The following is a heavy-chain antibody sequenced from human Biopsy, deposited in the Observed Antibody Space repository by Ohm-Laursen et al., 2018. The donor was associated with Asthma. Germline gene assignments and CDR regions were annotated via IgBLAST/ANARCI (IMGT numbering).Heavy chain of an antibody. Sequence: GSSVKVSCKVSGITFSRTDITWARQAPGHELQWMGWIRLYNGDTNYPDNFEGRVTMTADSSTNTAYMELRSLRSDDTAVYYCATARQSINLLNGIMIKSFPSWGQGSLVTVSS. J-gene: IGHJ5*02. CDR3: ATARQSINLLNGIMIKSFPS. CDR1: GITFSRTD. D-gene: IGHD3-16*01. CDR2: IRLYNGDT. V-gene: IGHV1-18*01.